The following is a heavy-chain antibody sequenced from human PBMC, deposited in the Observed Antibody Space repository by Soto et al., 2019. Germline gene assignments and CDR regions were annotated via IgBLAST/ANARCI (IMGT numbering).Heavy chain of an antibody. D-gene: IGHD1-26*01. Sequence: GASVKVSCKASGYTFTNYGITWVRQAPGQGLEWMGWISAYNGDTHYTQRLQGRVTMTTDTSTSTAYMELRGLRSDDTAVYYCARVRQSGAYFFFYTDTWGKATTVTV. CDR2: ISAYNGDT. CDR3: ARVRQSGAYFFFYTDT. V-gene: IGHV1-18*01. CDR1: GYTFTNYG. J-gene: IGHJ6*03.